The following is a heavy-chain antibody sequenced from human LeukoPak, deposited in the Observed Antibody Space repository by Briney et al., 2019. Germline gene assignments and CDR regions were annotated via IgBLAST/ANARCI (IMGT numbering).Heavy chain of an antibody. CDR3: ARHLLWFGELSGGFDY. D-gene: IGHD3-10*01. Sequence: PGGSLRLSCEASGFTFSSYWMSWVRQAPGKGLEWVANINQDGSERYYVDSLNGRFTISRDNAKNSLYLQMNSLRVEDTAVYYCARHLLWFGELSGGFDYWGQGTLVTVSS. CDR1: GFTFSSYW. J-gene: IGHJ4*02. CDR2: INQDGSER. V-gene: IGHV3-7*01.